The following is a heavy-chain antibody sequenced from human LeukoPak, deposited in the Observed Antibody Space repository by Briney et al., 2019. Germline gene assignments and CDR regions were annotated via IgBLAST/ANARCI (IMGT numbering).Heavy chain of an antibody. CDR1: GVSISSYY. J-gene: IGHJ4*02. V-gene: IGHV4-59*01. D-gene: IGHD1-20*01. CDR3: ARGPLYIWNYFDY. Sequence: SETLSLTCTVSGVSISSYYWSWVRQPAGKGLEWIGYISYSGSTNYTPSLRGRVTISVDTSKNQFSLKLSSVTAADTAVYYCARGPLYIWNYFDYWGQGTLVTVSS. CDR2: ISYSGST.